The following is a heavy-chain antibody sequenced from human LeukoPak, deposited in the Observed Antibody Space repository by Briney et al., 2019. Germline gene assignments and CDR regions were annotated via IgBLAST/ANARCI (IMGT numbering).Heavy chain of an antibody. CDR2: VNPKTGGT. J-gene: IGHJ4*02. CDR1: GYSFTGYY. Sequence: ASVKVSCKASGYSFTGYYIHWVRQAPGQGLEWMGWVNPKTGGTNHAQKFQGRATMTRDTSISTAYMELSRLTSDDTAVYYCARDLNANILTGYYVDFWGQGTLVIVSS. CDR3: ARDLNANILTGYYVDF. V-gene: IGHV1-2*02. D-gene: IGHD3-9*01.